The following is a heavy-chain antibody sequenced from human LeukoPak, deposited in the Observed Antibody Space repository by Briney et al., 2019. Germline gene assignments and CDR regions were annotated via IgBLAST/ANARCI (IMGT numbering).Heavy chain of an antibody. V-gene: IGHV1-2*02. J-gene: IGHJ4*02. CDR3: ARDSNDGVPLYYFDY. CDR1: GYTFTSYG. Sequence: VASVKVSCKASGYTFTSYGISWVRQAPGQGLEWMGWINPNSGGTNYAQKFQGRVTMTRDTSISTAYMELSRLRSDDTAVYYCARDSNDGVPLYYFDYWGQGTLVTVSS. CDR2: INPNSGGT. D-gene: IGHD1-1*01.